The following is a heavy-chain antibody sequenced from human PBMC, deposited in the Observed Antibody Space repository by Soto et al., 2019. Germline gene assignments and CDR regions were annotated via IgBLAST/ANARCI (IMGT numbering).Heavy chain of an antibody. Sequence: SETLSLTCTLSGGSVRAPDWWNWVRQSPDKGLEWIAEVHISGHSNYNPPLRSRVSVSIDSSKNQFYLNLNSVTAADTAIYYCARVSQGCSANNCHFDPWGQGTQVTVSS. CDR2: VHISGHS. J-gene: IGHJ5*01. V-gene: IGHV4-4*02. CDR3: ARVSQGCSANNCHFDP. CDR1: GGSVRAPDW. D-gene: IGHD1-1*01.